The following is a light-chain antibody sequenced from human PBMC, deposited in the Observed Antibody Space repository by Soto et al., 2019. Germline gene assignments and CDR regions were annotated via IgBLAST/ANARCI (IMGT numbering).Light chain of an antibody. J-gene: IGLJ2*01. Sequence: QLVLTQPPSVSGTPGQKVSISCSGSASNLGGNPVNWYQHLPGAAPKLLIYTNHQRPSGVPYRFSGSKSGTSASLAISGLRSEDEADFYCAAWDDSLNAVVFGGGTKLTVL. CDR1: ASNLGGNP. CDR3: AAWDDSLNAVV. CDR2: TNH. V-gene: IGLV1-44*01.